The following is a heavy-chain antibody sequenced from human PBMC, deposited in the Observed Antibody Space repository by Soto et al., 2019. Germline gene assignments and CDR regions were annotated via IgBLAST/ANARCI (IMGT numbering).Heavy chain of an antibody. CDR3: ARGREGTDY. V-gene: IGHV4-59*01. J-gene: IGHJ4*02. D-gene: IGHD1-26*01. Sequence: QVQLQESGPGLVKPSETLSLTCTVSGGSISSYYWSWIRQPPGKGLEWIGYIYYSGSTNYNPSLRXRXPXXVDTSKNQFALKLSSVTAADTAVYYCARGREGTDYWGQGTLVTVSS. CDR1: GGSISSYY. CDR2: IYYSGST.